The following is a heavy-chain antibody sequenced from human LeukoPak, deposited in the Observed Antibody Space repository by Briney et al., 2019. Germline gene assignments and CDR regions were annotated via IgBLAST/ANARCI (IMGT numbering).Heavy chain of an antibody. V-gene: IGHV3-49*03. CDR2: IRSSNYGEAK. D-gene: IGHD2-8*01. Sequence: GGSLRLSCTASGFTFGGYAMSWFRQAPGKGLEWVGFIRSSNYGEAKKYAATVRGRFTISRDDSKSIAYLQMNSLKAEDTAVYYCAREQLGGVPHGYYYYYMDVWGKGTTVTVSS. CDR1: GFTFGGYA. J-gene: IGHJ6*03. CDR3: AREQLGGVPHGYYYYYMDV.